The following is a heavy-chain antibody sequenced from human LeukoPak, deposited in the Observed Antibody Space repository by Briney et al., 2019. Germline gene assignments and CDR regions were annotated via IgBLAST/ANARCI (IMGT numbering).Heavy chain of an antibody. D-gene: IGHD1-26*01. CDR3: ARGSGSYRPTHFDY. J-gene: IGHJ4*02. CDR2: ISYDGSNK. V-gene: IGHV3-30*04. CDR1: GFTFGSYA. Sequence: GGSLRLSCAASGFTFGSYAMHWVRQAPGKGLEWVAVISYDGSNKYYADSVKGRFTISRDNSKNTLYLQMNSLRAEDTAVYYCARGSGSYRPTHFDYWGQGTLVTVSS.